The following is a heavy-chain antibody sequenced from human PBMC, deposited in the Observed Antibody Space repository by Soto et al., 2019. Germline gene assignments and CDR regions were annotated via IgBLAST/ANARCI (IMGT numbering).Heavy chain of an antibody. Sequence: EVQLVESGGGLVKPGGSLRLSCAASGFTFSSYSMNWVRQAPGKGLEWVSSISSSSSYIYYANSVKGRFTISRDNAKNSLYLQMNSLRAEDTAVYYCAREGQQLVRPSPFDYWGQGTLVTVSS. D-gene: IGHD6-13*01. CDR2: ISSSSSYI. V-gene: IGHV3-21*01. CDR1: GFTFSSYS. J-gene: IGHJ4*02. CDR3: AREGQQLVRPSPFDY.